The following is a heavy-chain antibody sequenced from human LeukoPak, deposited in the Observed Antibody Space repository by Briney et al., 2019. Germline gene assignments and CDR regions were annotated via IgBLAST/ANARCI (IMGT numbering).Heavy chain of an antibody. CDR1: GFTFSSYA. V-gene: IGHV3-23*01. CDR2: ISGSGGST. D-gene: IGHD2-2*01. J-gene: IGHJ4*02. CDR3: AKVFTAVVVPAAIEY. Sequence: GGSLRLSCAASGFTFSSYAMSWVRQAPGKGLEWVSAISGSGGSTYYADSVKGRFTIPRDNSKNTLYLQMNSLRAEDTAVYYCAKVFTAVVVPAAIEYWGQGTLVTVSS.